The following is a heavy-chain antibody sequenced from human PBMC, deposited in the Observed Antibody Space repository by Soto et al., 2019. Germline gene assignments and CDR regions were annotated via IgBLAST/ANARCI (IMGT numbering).Heavy chain of an antibody. CDR3: ARDSGIAAAQGDS. J-gene: IGHJ1*01. CDR2: INHSGST. CDR1: GGSFSGYY. Sequence: PSETLSLTCAVYGGSFSGYYWSWIRQPPGKGLEWIGEINHSGSTNYNPSLKSRVTISVDTSKNQFSLKLSSVTAADTAVYYCARDSGIAAAQGDSWGQGTLVTVSS. V-gene: IGHV4-34*01. D-gene: IGHD6-13*01.